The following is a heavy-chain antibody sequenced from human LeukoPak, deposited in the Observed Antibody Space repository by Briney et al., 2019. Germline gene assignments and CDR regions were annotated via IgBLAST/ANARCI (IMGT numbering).Heavy chain of an antibody. Sequence: PGGSLRLSCAASGFTFENYAMHWVRQAPGKGLEWVSLISGDGGSTYYADSVKGRFTISRDNSKNSLYLQMTSLRTDDTALYFCTKDFLSTVAGTFDYWGQGTMVTVSS. D-gene: IGHD6-19*01. CDR2: ISGDGGST. CDR3: TKDFLSTVAGTFDY. J-gene: IGHJ4*02. CDR1: GFTFENYA. V-gene: IGHV3-43*02.